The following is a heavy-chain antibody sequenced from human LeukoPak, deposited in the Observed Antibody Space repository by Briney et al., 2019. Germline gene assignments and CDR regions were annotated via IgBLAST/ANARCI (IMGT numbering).Heavy chain of an antibody. J-gene: IGHJ4*02. D-gene: IGHD6-13*01. Sequence: ASVKVSCKVSGYTLTELSMHWVRQAPGKGLEWMGGFDPEDGETIYAQKFRGRVTMTEDTSTDTAYMELSSLRSEDTAVYYCATRGLSIAAAGTFDYWGQGTLVTVSS. CDR3: ATRGLSIAAAGTFDY. CDR1: GYTLTELS. V-gene: IGHV1-24*01. CDR2: FDPEDGET.